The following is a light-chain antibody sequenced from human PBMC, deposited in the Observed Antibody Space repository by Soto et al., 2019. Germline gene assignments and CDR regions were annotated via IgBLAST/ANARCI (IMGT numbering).Light chain of an antibody. CDR2: EVS. Sequence: VLTQPASVSGSPGQSIAISCTGTSSDVGGYNYVSWYQQHPGKAPKLMIHEVSNRPSGISDRFSGSKSGNTASLTISGLQADDEADYYCSSHTSYSTRVFGTGTKVTV. CDR3: SSHTSYSTRV. J-gene: IGLJ1*01. CDR1: SSDVGGYNY. V-gene: IGLV2-14*01.